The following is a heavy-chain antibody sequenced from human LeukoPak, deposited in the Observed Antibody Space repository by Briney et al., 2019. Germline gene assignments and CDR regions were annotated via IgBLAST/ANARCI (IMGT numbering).Heavy chain of an antibody. CDR2: IYPGDYET. Sequence: GESLKISCQASGYIFSNYWMGWVRQMPGKGLEWMAIIYPGDYETQYSASFQAQVTISVHKSITTTYLPCSSVRASDTAMYYCARQFPEWDCWGKRTLVTVST. CDR3: ARQFPEWDC. D-gene: IGHD1-14*01. V-gene: IGHV5-51*01. CDR1: GYIFSNYW. J-gene: IGHJ4*02.